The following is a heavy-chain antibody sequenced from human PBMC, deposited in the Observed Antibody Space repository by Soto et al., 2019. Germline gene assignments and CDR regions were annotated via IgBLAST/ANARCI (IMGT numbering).Heavy chain of an antibody. CDR3: AKIEMGWFAH. V-gene: IGHV3-23*01. CDR1: GFSFFSYA. CDR2: ISGSGGHT. Sequence: PGGSLRLSCTGSGFSFFSYAMSWVRQAPGKGLEWVSTISGSGGHTYYADSVKRRFVVSRDNDKNTVYLHMSSLTGEDTAVYFCAKIEMGWFAHWGQGTQVTVSS. D-gene: IGHD2-8*01. J-gene: IGHJ5*02.